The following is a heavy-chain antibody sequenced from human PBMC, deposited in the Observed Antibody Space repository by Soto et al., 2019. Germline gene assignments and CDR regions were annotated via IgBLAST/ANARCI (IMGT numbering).Heavy chain of an antibody. J-gene: IGHJ4*02. D-gene: IGHD4-17*01. CDR2: INHSGST. CDR3: ARVGGMTTVTYFDY. V-gene: IGHV4-34*01. CDR1: GGSFSGYY. Sequence: SETLSLTCAVYGGSFSGYYWSWIRQPPGKGLEWIGEINHSGSTNYNPSLKSRVTISVDTSKNQFSLKLSSVTAADTAVYYCARVGGMTTVTYFDYWGQGTLVTVSS.